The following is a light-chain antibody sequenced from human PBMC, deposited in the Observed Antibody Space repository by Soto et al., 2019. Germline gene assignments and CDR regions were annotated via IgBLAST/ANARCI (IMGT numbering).Light chain of an antibody. CDR3: GSWDSSTLV. CDR2: DDD. CDR1: SSNIGGNS. Sequence: QSVLTQPPSVSAAPGQRVTISCPGSSSNIGGNSVSWYQQLPGTAPKLLIYDDDKRPSGIPDRFSGSKSGTSATLGITGFQTGDEADYYCGSWDSSTLVFGTGTKVTVL. J-gene: IGLJ1*01. V-gene: IGLV1-51*01.